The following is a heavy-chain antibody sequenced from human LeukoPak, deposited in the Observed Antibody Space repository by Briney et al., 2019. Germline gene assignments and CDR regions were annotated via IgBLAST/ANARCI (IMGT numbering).Heavy chain of an antibody. V-gene: IGHV3-23*01. CDR3: ATSWGPDTSAFRWGRDGMDV. J-gene: IGHJ6*02. CDR2: ISKSGDHT. Sequence: GGSLRLSCAVSGLTFNNYAMSWVRQAPGKGLEWVSAISKSGDHTYYAASAKGRFTIYRDNSKNTQYLQMNSLRAEDTAVYYCATSWGPDTSAFRWGRDGMDVCGQGTTVIVS. CDR1: GLTFNNYA. D-gene: IGHD3-16*01.